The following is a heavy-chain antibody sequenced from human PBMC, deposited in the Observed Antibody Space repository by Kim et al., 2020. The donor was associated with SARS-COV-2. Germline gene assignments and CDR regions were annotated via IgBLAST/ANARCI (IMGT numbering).Heavy chain of an antibody. J-gene: IGHJ6*03. CDR3: AISSNYYYYYYMDV. D-gene: IGHD2-2*01. V-gene: IGHV1-24*01. Sequence: EQKFQGRVTMTEDTSTDTAYMELSSLRSEDTAVYYCAISSNYYYYYYMDVWGKGTTVTVSS.